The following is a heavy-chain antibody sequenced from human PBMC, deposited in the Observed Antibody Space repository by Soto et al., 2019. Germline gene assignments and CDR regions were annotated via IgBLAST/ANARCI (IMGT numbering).Heavy chain of an antibody. D-gene: IGHD6-6*01. CDR1: GYTFNNYG. J-gene: IGHJ4*02. V-gene: IGHV1-18*01. Sequence: GASVKVSCKASGYTFNNYGINWVRQAPGQGLEWMGWISPYNGNTNYALKFQGRVIMTTDTSTSIAYMELRSLKSDDTAVYYCARDPTRYIAAPEYWGQGTLVNVSS. CDR2: ISPYNGNT. CDR3: ARDPTRYIAAPEY.